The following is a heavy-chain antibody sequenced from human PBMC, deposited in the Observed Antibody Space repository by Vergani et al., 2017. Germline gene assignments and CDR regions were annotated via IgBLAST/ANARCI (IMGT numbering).Heavy chain of an antibody. J-gene: IGHJ4*02. Sequence: QVQLVESGGGVVQPGRSLRLSCAASGFTFSSYGMHWVRQAPGKGLEWVAVISYDGSNKYYADSVKGRFTISRDNSKNTLYLQMNSLRAEDTAVYYCAKDRYGDSDGLFDYWGQGTLVTVSS. CDR2: ISYDGSNK. D-gene: IGHD4-17*01. V-gene: IGHV3-30*18. CDR1: GFTFSSYG. CDR3: AKDRYGDSDGLFDY.